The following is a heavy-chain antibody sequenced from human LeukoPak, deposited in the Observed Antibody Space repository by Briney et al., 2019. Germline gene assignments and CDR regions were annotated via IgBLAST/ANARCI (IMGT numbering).Heavy chain of an antibody. Sequence: GGSLRLSCAASGFTFSDYYMSWIRQAPGKGLEWVSYISSSGSTIYYADSVKGRFTISRDNAKNSLYLQMNSLRAEVTAVYYCARVFPYYYGSGSNDIWGQGTMVTVSS. CDR3: ARVFPYYYGSGSNDI. V-gene: IGHV3-11*04. J-gene: IGHJ3*02. D-gene: IGHD3-10*01. CDR2: ISSSGSTI. CDR1: GFTFSDYY.